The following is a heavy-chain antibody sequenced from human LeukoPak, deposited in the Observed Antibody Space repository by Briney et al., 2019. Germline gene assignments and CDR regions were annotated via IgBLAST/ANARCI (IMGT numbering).Heavy chain of an antibody. CDR3: AKDSDYGDYTPYYYHMDV. Sequence: GGSLRLSCAASGFTFSSYGMHWVRQAPGKGLEWVAFIRYDGSNTYYDGTNKYYADSVKGRFTSSRDNSRNTVYLQMNSLRAEDTAVYYCAKDSDYGDYTPYYYHMDVWGKGTTVTISS. V-gene: IGHV3-30*02. D-gene: IGHD4-17*01. CDR2: IRYDGSNTYYDGTNK. J-gene: IGHJ6*03. CDR1: GFTFSSYG.